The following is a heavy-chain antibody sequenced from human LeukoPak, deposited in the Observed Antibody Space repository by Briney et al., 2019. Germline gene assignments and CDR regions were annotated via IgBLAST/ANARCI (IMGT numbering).Heavy chain of an antibody. J-gene: IGHJ5*02. Sequence: GSSVKVSCKASGGTFSSYAISWVRQAPGQGLEWMGGIIPIFGTANYAQKFQGRVTITADESTSTAYMELSSLRSEDTAVYYCAREGLVRYFDWLHWFDPWGQGTLVTVSS. CDR2: IIPIFGTA. CDR3: AREGLVRYFDWLHWFDP. V-gene: IGHV1-69*01. D-gene: IGHD3-9*01. CDR1: GGTFSSYA.